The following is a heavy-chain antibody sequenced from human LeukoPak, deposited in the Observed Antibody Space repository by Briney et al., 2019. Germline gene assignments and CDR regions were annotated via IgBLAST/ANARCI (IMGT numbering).Heavy chain of an antibody. D-gene: IGHD1-26*01. CDR3: ARVGADILPPI. J-gene: IGHJ3*02. Sequence: PSETLSLTCTVSGGSISSYYWSWIRQPPGKGLEWIGYIYYSGSTNYNPSLKSRVTISVDTSKNQFSLKLSSVTAADTAVYYCARVGADILPPIWGQGTMVTVSS. CDR1: GGSISSYY. V-gene: IGHV4-59*01. CDR2: IYYSGST.